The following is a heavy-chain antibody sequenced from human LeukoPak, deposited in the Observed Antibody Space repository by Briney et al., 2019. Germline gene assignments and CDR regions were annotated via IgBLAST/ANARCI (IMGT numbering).Heavy chain of an antibody. D-gene: IGHD3-22*01. Sequence: PGGSLRFSCAASGFSFSDYDMSWVRQAPGRGLEWASSTAGSGISKDYADSVKGRFTISKDKSKNTLYLQMDNLRAEDTGVYFCARLPTFYYDSSGYHYDYWGQGTLVTVSS. CDR2: TAGSGISK. V-gene: IGHV3-23*01. J-gene: IGHJ4*02. CDR3: ARLPTFYYDSSGYHYDY. CDR1: GFSFSDYD.